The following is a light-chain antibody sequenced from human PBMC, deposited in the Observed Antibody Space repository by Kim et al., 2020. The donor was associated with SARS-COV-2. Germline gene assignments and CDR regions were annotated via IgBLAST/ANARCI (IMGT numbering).Light chain of an antibody. V-gene: IGLV3-1*01. Sequence: SYELTQPPSVSVSPGQTASITCSGDRLGHKYVCWYRHKPGQSPEVVIYQDTQRPSGIPERFSGSNSGNTATLTISGTQDVDEADYHCQVWDSTTTVFGGG. CDR3: QVWDSTTTV. J-gene: IGLJ2*01. CDR2: QDT. CDR1: RLGHKY.